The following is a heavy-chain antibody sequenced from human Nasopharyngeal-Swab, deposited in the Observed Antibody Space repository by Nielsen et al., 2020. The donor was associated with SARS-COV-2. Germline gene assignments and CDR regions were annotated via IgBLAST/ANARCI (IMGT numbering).Heavy chain of an antibody. CDR3: ACGFKGAPAGDYVWFDP. CDR2: IKHSGST. V-gene: IGHV4-34*01. Sequence: AAPLSLTCAVYGGSFSGYYWSWIRHPPGKGLEWIGEIKHSGSTNYNPSLKSRVTISVDPSTNQFSLKLSSVTAPDTAGYYCACGFKGAPAGDYVWFDPWGQGTLVTVSS. D-gene: IGHD4-17*01. CDR1: GGSFSGYY. J-gene: IGHJ5*02.